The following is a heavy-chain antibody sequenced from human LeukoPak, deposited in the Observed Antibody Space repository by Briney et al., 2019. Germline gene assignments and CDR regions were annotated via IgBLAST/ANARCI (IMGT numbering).Heavy chain of an antibody. J-gene: IGHJ3*02. Sequence: GGSLRLSCAASEFTFSTYYMNWVRQAPGKGLEWVSSISGSSDHIHYADSVQGRFTISRDNAKNSLSLQMNSLRTEDTAVYYCARDVKGMDAFDIWGQGTIVTVSS. CDR3: ARDVKGMDAFDI. CDR2: ISGSSDHI. CDR1: EFTFSTYY. V-gene: IGHV3-21*01.